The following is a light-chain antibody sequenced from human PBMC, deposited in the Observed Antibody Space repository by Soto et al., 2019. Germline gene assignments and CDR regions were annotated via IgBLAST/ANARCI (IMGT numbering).Light chain of an antibody. V-gene: IGLV2-23*01. J-gene: IGLJ3*02. CDR2: EGS. CDR1: NSDVGTYEL. Sequence: QSALTQPASVSGSPGQSITISCTGTNSDVGTYELVSWYQQHPGRAPKLMIYEGSKRPSGVSNRFSGSKSGDTASLTISGLQAEDEANYYCCSYAASSALWVFGGGTKLTAL. CDR3: CSYAASSALWV.